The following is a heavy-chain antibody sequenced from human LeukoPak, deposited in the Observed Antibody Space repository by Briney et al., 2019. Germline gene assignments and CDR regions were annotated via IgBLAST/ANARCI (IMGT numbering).Heavy chain of an antibody. CDR1: GITFSNAA. V-gene: IGHV3-23*01. J-gene: IGHJ4*02. Sequence: GGSLRLSCAASGITFSNAANHWVRQAPGKRLEWVSGIVISGGSAFYADSVKGRFVISKDTSENTVYLQMNSLRADDTAVYFCAKEVALVVVRGQRGGHFFDLWGX. CDR2: IVISGGSA. CDR3: AKEVALVVVRGQRGGHFFDL. D-gene: IGHD3-10*01.